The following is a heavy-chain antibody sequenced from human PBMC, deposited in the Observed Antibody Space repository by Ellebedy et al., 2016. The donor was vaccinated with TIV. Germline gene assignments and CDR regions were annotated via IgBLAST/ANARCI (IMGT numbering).Heavy chain of an antibody. CDR3: ARGSDYYGSGSHYY. V-gene: IGHV1-8*01. CDR1: GYPFTSYD. Sequence: ASVKVSCXASGYPFTSYDISWVRQAPGQGLEWMGWMNPNSGNTDYAQNFQGRVTMTRDTSIRTAYMELSSLGSEDTAVYYCARGSDYYGSGSHYYWGQGTLVTVSS. J-gene: IGHJ4*02. CDR2: MNPNSGNT. D-gene: IGHD3-10*01.